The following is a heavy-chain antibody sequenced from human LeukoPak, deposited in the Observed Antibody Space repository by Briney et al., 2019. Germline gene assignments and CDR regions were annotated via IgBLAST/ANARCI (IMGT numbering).Heavy chain of an antibody. J-gene: IGHJ4*02. Sequence: GGSLRLSCAASGFTVSSNYMSWVRQAPGKGLEWVSVIYSGGSTYYAASVKGRFTISRDNSKNTLYLQMNSLRAEDTAVYYCARDVPYGSGSYYDYWGQGTLVTVSS. CDR2: IYSGGST. CDR3: ARDVPYGSGSYYDY. CDR1: GFTVSSNY. D-gene: IGHD3-10*01. V-gene: IGHV3-66*01.